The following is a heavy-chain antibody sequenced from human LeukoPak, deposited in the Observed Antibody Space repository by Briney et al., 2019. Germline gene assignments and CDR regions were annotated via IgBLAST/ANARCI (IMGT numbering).Heavy chain of an antibody. D-gene: IGHD3-3*01. CDR2: IYSGGST. CDR3: ARDSADYYDFWSGYGSYGMDV. Sequence: GGSLRLSCAASGFTVSSNYMSWVRQAPGKGLEWVSVIYSGGSTYYADSVKGRFTISRDNSKNTLYLQMNSLRAEDTAVYYCARDSADYYDFWSGYGSYGMDVWGQGTTVTVSS. J-gene: IGHJ6*02. V-gene: IGHV3-66*01. CDR1: GFTVSSNY.